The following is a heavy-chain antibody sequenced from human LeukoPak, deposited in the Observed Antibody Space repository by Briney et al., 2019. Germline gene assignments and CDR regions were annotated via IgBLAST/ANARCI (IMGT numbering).Heavy chain of an antibody. D-gene: IGHD6-19*01. CDR3: ARDGRGAVAGFGADY. J-gene: IGHJ4*02. CDR2: INPNSGNT. Sequence: ASVKVSCKASGYTFTGYYMHWVRQAPGQGLEWMGWINPNSGNTNYAQKLQGRVTMTTDTSTSTAYMELRSLRSDDTAVYYCARDGRGAVAGFGADYWGQGTLVTVSS. V-gene: IGHV1-18*04. CDR1: GYTFTGYY.